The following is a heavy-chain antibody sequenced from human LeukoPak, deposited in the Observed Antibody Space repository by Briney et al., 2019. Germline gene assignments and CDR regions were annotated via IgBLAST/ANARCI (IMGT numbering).Heavy chain of an antibody. D-gene: IGHD3-3*01. CDR1: GGSISSYY. CDR2: IYTSGST. Sequence: SETLSLTCTVSGGSISSYYWSWIRQPPGKGLEWIGRIYTSGSTNYNPSLKSRVTMSVDTSKNQFSLKLSSVTAADTAVYYCARDLFWSGYYLLDYWGQGTLVTVSS. J-gene: IGHJ4*02. V-gene: IGHV4-4*07. CDR3: ARDLFWSGYYLLDY.